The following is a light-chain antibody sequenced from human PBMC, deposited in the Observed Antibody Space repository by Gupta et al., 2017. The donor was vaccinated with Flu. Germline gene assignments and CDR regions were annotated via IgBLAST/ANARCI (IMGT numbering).Light chain of an antibody. V-gene: IGLV4-69*01. CDR1: SGYSSCV. Sequence: ASLGAPVKLTCTLSSGYSSCVTAWHQQQPGKGPRYLMKVNSDGSYSKGDGIPDRFSGSSSGAERYLSISSLQSEDEADYYCQTWGISTYVVFGGGTKLTVL. CDR2: VNSDGSY. CDR3: QTWGISTYVV. J-gene: IGLJ2*01.